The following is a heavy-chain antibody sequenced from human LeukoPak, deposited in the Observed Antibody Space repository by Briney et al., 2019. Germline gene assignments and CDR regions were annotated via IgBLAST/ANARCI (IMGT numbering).Heavy chain of an antibody. V-gene: IGHV1-69*06. CDR3: ARVAAPGNRFWFDP. CDR2: IIPMFGTP. D-gene: IGHD6-13*01. CDR1: GYTFTGYY. Sequence: SVKVSCKASGYTFTGYYMHWVRQAPGQGLEWMGSIIPMFGTPNNAQKFQDRVTITADKSTNTAYMELSSLRSEDTAVYYCARVAAPGNRFWFDPWGQGTLVTVSS. J-gene: IGHJ5*02.